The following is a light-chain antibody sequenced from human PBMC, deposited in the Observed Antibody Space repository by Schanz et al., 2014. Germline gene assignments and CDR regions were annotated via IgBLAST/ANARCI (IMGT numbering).Light chain of an antibody. J-gene: IGLJ1*01. V-gene: IGLV2-14*01. Sequence: QSALTQPASVSGSPGQSITISCTGTSSDVGGFNYVSWYQMYPGKAPKLMIYDVTNRPSGVSNRFSGSKSGNTASLTISGLQAEDEADYYCGSYTTSINYVFGTGTKLTVL. CDR3: GSYTTSINYV. CDR2: DVT. CDR1: SSDVGGFNY.